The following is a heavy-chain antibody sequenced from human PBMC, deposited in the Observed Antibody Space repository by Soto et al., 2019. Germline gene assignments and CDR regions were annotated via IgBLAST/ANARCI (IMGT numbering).Heavy chain of an antibody. CDR1: GGSISSSSYY. CDR3: ASLIRLGDHY. CDR2: IYYSGST. Sequence: SETLSLTCTVSGGSISSSSYYWGWIRQPPGKGLEWIGSIYYSGSTYYNPSLKSRVTISVDTSKNQFSLKLSSVTAADTAVYYCASLIRLGDHYWGQGTLVTVSS. J-gene: IGHJ4*02. D-gene: IGHD3-16*01. V-gene: IGHV4-39*01.